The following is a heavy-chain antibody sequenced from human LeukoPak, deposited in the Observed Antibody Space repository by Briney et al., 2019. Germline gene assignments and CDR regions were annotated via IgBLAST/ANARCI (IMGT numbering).Heavy chain of an antibody. CDR1: GGSISSYY. Sequence: SETLSLTCTVSGGSISSYYWSWIRQPPGKGLEWIGYIYYSGSTNYNPSLKSRVTISVDTSKNQFSLKLSSVTAADTAVYYCARMTTVNYFDYWGQGTLVTVSS. CDR2: IYYSGST. CDR3: ARMTTVNYFDY. V-gene: IGHV4-59*01. D-gene: IGHD4-11*01. J-gene: IGHJ4*02.